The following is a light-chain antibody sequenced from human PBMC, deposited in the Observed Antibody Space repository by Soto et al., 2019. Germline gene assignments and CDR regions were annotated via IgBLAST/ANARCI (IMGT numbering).Light chain of an antibody. J-gene: IGKJ3*01. CDR1: QGVSANH. CDR2: GAS. Sequence: DIVLTQSPGTLSLSPGERATLSCRASQGVSANHLTWYQQKPGQAPRLLMCGASTRATGIPDRFSGSGSGTDFTLTISRLEPEDCAVYFGQQYSRSPFTFGPGTKVDI. CDR3: QQYSRSPFT. V-gene: IGKV3-20*01.